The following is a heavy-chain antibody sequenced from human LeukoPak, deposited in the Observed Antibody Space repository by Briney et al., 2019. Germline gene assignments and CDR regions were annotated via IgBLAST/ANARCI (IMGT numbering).Heavy chain of an antibody. CDR2: ISGDGGTT. Sequence: GGSLRLSCAASGFIFDDHAMHWVRQAPGKGLEWVSLISGDGGTTYYADSVRGRFTMSRDSSKNSLYLQMNSLRSEDTALYYCGKDSDSGTYMDVWGKGTMVTVSS. J-gene: IGHJ6*03. V-gene: IGHV3-43*02. D-gene: IGHD3-10*01. CDR3: GKDSDSGTYMDV. CDR1: GFIFDDHA.